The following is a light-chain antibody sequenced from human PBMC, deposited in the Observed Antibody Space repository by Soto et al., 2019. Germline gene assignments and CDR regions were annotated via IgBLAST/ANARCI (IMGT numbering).Light chain of an antibody. Sequence: DIVLTQTPGTLSLSPGERDTLSCRASQIISSTYLGWYQQKPGQAPRLLIYGASSRATGIPDRFSGSGSGTDFTLTISRLEPEDFAVYYCQHYGTSLYTFGQGTNLEIK. J-gene: IGKJ2*01. CDR2: GAS. CDR3: QHYGTSLYT. V-gene: IGKV3-20*01. CDR1: QIISSTY.